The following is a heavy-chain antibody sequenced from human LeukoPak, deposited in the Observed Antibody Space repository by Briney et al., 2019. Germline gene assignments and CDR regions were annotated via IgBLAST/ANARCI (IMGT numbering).Heavy chain of an antibody. CDR2: ISYDGSNK. J-gene: IGHJ6*03. CDR1: GFTFSSYA. CDR3: ARAHDYGGNYYYYYMDV. V-gene: IGHV3-30*04. Sequence: GGSLRLSCAASGFTFSSYAMHWVRQAPGKGLEWVAVISYDGSNKYYADSVKGRFTISRDNSKNTLYLQMNSLRAEDTAVYYCARAHDYGGNYYYYYMDVWGKGTTVTVSS. D-gene: IGHD4-23*01.